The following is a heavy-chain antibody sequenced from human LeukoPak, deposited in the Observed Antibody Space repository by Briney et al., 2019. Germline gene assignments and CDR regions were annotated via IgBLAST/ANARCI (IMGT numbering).Heavy chain of an antibody. CDR2: ISSSSSYI. CDR3: ARDLPPTLAAAGIYYYGMDV. Sequence: GGSLRLSCAVSGFTVSSNDMNWVRQAPGKGLEWVSSISSSSSYIYYADSVKGRFTISRDNAKNSLYLQMNSLRAEDTAVYYCARDLPPTLAAAGIYYYGMDVWGQGTTVTVSS. D-gene: IGHD6-13*01. V-gene: IGHV3-21*01. J-gene: IGHJ6*02. CDR1: GFTVSSND.